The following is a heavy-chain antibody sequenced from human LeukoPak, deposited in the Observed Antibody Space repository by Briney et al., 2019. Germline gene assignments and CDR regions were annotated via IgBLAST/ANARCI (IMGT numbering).Heavy chain of an antibody. D-gene: IGHD2-8*01. V-gene: IGHV4-34*01. J-gene: IGHJ5*01. Sequence: SETLSLTCAVYGGSFSGYCWSWIRQPPGKGLEWIGEINHRGSTNYNPSLTSRVTISVDTSKNKFSLKLRSVTAADTAVYYCARSVVLMVYARKGVWFDPWGQGTLVTVSS. CDR3: ARSVVLMVYARKGVWFDP. CDR2: INHRGST. CDR1: GGSFSGYC.